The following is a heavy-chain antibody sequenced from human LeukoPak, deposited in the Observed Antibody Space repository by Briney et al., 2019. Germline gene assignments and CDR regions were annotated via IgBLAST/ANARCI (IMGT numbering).Heavy chain of an antibody. CDR1: GNYW. Sequence: GGSLRLSCAASGNYWMHWVRQAPGKGLVWISHINSDGSWTSYADSVKGRFTISKDNAKNTVYLQMNNLRAEDTAVYYCVSFYETYWGRGTLVTVSS. V-gene: IGHV3-74*01. CDR3: VSFYETY. D-gene: IGHD2-2*01. CDR2: INSDGSWT. J-gene: IGHJ4*02.